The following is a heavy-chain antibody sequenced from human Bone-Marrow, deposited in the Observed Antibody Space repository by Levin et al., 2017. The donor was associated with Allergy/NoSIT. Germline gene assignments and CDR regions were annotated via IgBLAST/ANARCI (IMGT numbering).Heavy chain of an antibody. CDR2: ISSSSSYI. CDR1: GFTFSSYS. Sequence: GGSLRLSCAASGFTFSSYSMNWVRQAPGKGLEWVSFISSSSSYIYYADSVKGRFTISRDNAKNSLYLQMNSLRAEDTAVYYCAREGGYSGYDWYYWGQGTLVTVSS. D-gene: IGHD5-12*01. J-gene: IGHJ4*02. V-gene: IGHV3-21*01. CDR3: AREGGYSGYDWYY.